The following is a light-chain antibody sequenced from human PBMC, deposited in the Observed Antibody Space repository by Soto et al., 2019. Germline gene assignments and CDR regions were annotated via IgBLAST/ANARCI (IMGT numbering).Light chain of an antibody. J-gene: IGKJ1*01. CDR2: AAS. CDR3: QQSRSMPWT. Sequence: DIQMTQSPSSLSASVGDRVTISCRASQSIGSSINWYQQKPREAPKPLIFAASTVQSGVPSRISGGGSGTDFTLTISSLQPEDFATYYCQQSRSMPWTFGQGTKVEIK. V-gene: IGKV1-39*01. CDR1: QSIGSS.